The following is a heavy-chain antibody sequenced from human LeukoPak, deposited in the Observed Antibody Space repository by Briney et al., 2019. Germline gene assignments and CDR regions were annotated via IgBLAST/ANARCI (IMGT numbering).Heavy chain of an antibody. D-gene: IGHD1-26*01. CDR2: ISSSSTI. CDR3: ARDDGSYPDY. Sequence: PGGSLRLSCAASGFTFSSYSMNWVRQAPGKGLEWVSYISSSSTIYYADSVKGRFTISRDNAKNSLYLQMNSLRAEDTAVYYCARDDGSYPDYWGQGTLVTVSS. J-gene: IGHJ4*02. V-gene: IGHV3-48*01. CDR1: GFTFSSYS.